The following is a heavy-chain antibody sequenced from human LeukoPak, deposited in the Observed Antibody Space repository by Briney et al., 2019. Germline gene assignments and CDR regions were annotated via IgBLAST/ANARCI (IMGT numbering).Heavy chain of an antibody. V-gene: IGHV3-23*01. D-gene: IGHD4-17*01. J-gene: IGHJ6*03. CDR3: AKDHMTTVTSLCYMDV. CDR1: GFTFSNYA. Sequence: GGSLRLSCAASGFTFSNYAMSWVRQAPGKGLEWVSAISGSGGSTYYADSVKGRFTISRDNSKNTLYLQMNSLRAEDTAVYYCAKDHMTTVTSLCYMDVWGKGTTVTVSS. CDR2: ISGSGGST.